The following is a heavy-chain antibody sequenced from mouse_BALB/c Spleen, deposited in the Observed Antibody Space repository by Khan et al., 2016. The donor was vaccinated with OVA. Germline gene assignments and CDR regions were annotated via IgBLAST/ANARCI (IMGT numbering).Heavy chain of an antibody. V-gene: IGHV1S136*01. CDR1: GYTFTRYL. D-gene: IGHD2-14*01. Sequence: IQLVQSGPELVKPGASVKVSCKASGYTFTRYLIHWVKQKPGQGLEWIGYFNPYNDGTRYNEKFKGKATLTSDKSSSIAYMELNNLTSEDSAVYYCARPGNRYERVFDYWGQGTTLTVSS. J-gene: IGHJ2*01. CDR2: FNPYNDGT. CDR3: ARPGNRYERVFDY.